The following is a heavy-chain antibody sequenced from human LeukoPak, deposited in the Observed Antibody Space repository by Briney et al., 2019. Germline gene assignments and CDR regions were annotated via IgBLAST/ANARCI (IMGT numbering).Heavy chain of an antibody. CDR2: IYYSGST. CDR1: GGSISSYY. J-gene: IGHJ5*02. CDR3: ARHFIARVAVAGNWFDP. D-gene: IGHD6-19*01. V-gene: IGHV4-59*08. Sequence: SETLSLTCTVSGGSISSYYWSWIRQPPGKGLEWIGYIYYSGSTNYNPSLKSRVTILVDTSKNQFSLKLSSVTAADTAVYYCARHFIARVAVAGNWFDPWGQGTLVTVSS.